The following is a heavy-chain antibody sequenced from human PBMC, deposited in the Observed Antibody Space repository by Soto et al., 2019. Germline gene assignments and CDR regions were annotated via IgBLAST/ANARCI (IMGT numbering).Heavy chain of an antibody. CDR3: AKDMTTVVTPCAFDI. D-gene: IGHD4-17*01. V-gene: IGHV3-30*18. CDR2: ISYDGSNK. Sequence: QVQLVESGGGVVQPGRSLRLSCAASGFTFSSYGMHWVRQAPGKGLEWVAVISYDGSNKYYADSVKGRFTISRDNSKNTLYQQMNSLRAEDTAVYYCAKDMTTVVTPCAFDIWGQGTMVTVSS. J-gene: IGHJ3*02. CDR1: GFTFSSYG.